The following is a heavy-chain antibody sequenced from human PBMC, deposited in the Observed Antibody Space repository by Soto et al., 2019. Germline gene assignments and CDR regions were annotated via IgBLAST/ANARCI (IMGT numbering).Heavy chain of an antibody. Sequence: AASVKVSCKASGYTFISQYMHWVRQAPGQGLEWMGILNPKGGGTSYAQKFRGRVIMTSDTSTSTVSMELSSLTSEDTAVYYCAKNVAVAGFCLDPWGQGILVTVSS. CDR2: LNPKGGGT. CDR3: AKNVAVAGFCLDP. D-gene: IGHD6-19*01. CDR1: GYTFISQY. V-gene: IGHV1-46*01. J-gene: IGHJ5*02.